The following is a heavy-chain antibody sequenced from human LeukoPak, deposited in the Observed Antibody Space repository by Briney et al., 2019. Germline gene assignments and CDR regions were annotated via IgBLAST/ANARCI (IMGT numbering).Heavy chain of an antibody. CDR2: TSSSDAGT. CDR1: GFSLSSHA. J-gene: IGHJ4*02. Sequence: GGSLRLSCAASGFSLSSHAMSWVRQAPGKGLEWVSATSSSDAGTYYADSVRGRFTISRDNSKNTLYLQMNSLRAEDAAVYYCARGPSGWTNYFDYWGQGTLVTVSS. CDR3: ARGPSGWTNYFDY. D-gene: IGHD6-19*01. V-gene: IGHV3-23*01.